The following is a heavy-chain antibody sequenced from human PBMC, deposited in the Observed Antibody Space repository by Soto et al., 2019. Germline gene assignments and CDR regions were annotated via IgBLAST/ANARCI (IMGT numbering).Heavy chain of an antibody. CDR3: ARAMANDFDY. V-gene: IGHV4-31*03. D-gene: IGHD2-8*01. Sequence: QVQLQESGPGLVKPSQTLSVTCTVSGGSVSSDDYSWSWIRQHPGKGMEWIGYIRDSGRTYYNPPLEGRVTISVATPKNQFSLRLRSVTAADTAVYYCARAMANDFDYWGQETLVTASS. CDR1: GGSVSSDDYS. CDR2: IRDSGRT. J-gene: IGHJ4*02.